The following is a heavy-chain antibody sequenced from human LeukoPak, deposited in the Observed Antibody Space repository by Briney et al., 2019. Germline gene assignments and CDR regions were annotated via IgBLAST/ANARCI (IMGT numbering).Heavy chain of an antibody. D-gene: IGHD1-14*01. J-gene: IGHJ3*02. CDR2: IYYSGST. Sequence: SQTLSLTCTVSGGSISSGDYYWSWIRQPPGKGLEWIGYIYYSGSTYYNPSLKSRVTISVDTSKNQFSLKLSSVTAADTAVYYCARDYGGKASDAFDNWGQGTMVTVSS. V-gene: IGHV4-30-4*01. CDR1: GGSISSGDYY. CDR3: ARDYGGKASDAFDN.